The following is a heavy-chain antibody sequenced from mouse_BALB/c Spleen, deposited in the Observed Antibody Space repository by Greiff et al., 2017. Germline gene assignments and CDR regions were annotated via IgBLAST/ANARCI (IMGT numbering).Heavy chain of an antibody. Sequence: QVQLQQSGPGLVQPSQSLSITCTVSGFSLTSYGVHWVRQSSGKGLEWLGVIWSGGSTDYNAAFISRLSISKDNSKSQVFFKMNSLQANDTAIYYCARNWGYGNYDYAMDYWGQGTSVTVSS. CDR3: ARNWGYGNYDYAMDY. J-gene: IGHJ4*01. D-gene: IGHD2-10*02. V-gene: IGHV2-2*02. CDR1: GFSLTSYG. CDR2: IWSGGST.